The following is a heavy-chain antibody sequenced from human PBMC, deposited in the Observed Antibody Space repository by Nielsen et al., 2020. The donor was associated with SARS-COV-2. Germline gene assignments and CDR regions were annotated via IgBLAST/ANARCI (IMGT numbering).Heavy chain of an antibody. J-gene: IGHJ5*02. D-gene: IGHD1-26*01. CDR2: IYYSGST. Sequence: SETLSLTCTVSGGSISSGGYYWSWIRQHPGKGLEWIGYIYYSGSTYYNPSLKSRVTISVDTSKNQFSLKLSSVTAADTAVYYCARAGAQRLGSWFDPWGQGTLVTVSS. V-gene: IGHV4-31*03. CDR3: ARAGAQRLGSWFDP. CDR1: GGSISSGGYY.